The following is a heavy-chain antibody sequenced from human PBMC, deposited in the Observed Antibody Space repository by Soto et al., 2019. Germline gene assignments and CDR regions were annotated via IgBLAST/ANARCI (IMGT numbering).Heavy chain of an antibody. CDR2: IYYSGST. CDR3: ARVAGDIVVVPAAINYYYYGMDV. CDR1: GGSISSSSYC. D-gene: IGHD2-2*02. V-gene: IGHV4-39*01. Sequence: SETLSHTCSVSGGSISSSSYCWGWIHQPPGQRLEWVGSIYYSGSTSYNPSLKSRVTISVDTSKNQFSLKLSSVTAADTAVYYCARVAGDIVVVPAAINYYYYGMDVWGQGTTVTVSS. J-gene: IGHJ6*02.